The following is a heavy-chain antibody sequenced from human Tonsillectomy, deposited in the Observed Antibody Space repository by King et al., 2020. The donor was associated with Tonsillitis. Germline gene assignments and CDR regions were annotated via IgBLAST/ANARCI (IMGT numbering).Heavy chain of an antibody. CDR2: ISWNSGSI. D-gene: IGHD2/OR15-2a*01. CDR1: GFTFDDYA. CDR3: AKGSMMEGYYFDY. J-gene: IGHJ4*02. Sequence: EVQLVESGGGLVQPGRSLRLSCAASGFTFDDYAMHWVRQAPGKGLEWVSGISWNSGSIGYADSVKGRFTISRDNAKNSLYLQMNSLRAEDTALYYCAKGSMMEGYYFDYWGQGTLVTVSS. V-gene: IGHV3-9*01.